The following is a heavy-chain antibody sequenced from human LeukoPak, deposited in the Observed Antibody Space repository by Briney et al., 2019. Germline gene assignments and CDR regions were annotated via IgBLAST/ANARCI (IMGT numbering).Heavy chain of an antibody. D-gene: IGHD2-2*01. Sequence: GGSLRLSCVASGFTFSNYWMLWVRQAPGKGLMWVSLISTDGKSTRYAESVKGRFTISRDNAKNALYLQMDILRVEDTALYFCVRDYQFIQEVWGQGTTVTVSS. V-gene: IGHV3-74*01. J-gene: IGHJ6*02. CDR2: ISTDGKST. CDR3: VRDYQFIQEV. CDR1: GFTFSNYW.